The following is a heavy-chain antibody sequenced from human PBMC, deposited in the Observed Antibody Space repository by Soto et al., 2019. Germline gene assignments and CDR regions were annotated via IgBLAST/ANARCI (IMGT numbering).Heavy chain of an antibody. J-gene: IGHJ3*02. CDR3: ALDYYGSGSYPNDAFDI. Sequence: GGSLRLSCAASGFTFSSYSMNWVRQAPGKRLEWVSYISSSSSTPYYADSVKGRFTISRDNYKNTLYLQMNSLRAEDTAVYYCALDYYGSGSYPNDAFDIWGHGTMVTVSS. CDR2: ISSSSSTP. D-gene: IGHD3-10*01. CDR1: GFTFSSYS. V-gene: IGHV3-48*01.